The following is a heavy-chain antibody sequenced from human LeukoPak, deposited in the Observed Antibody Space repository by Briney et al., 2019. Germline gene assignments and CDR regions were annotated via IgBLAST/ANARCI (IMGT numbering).Heavy chain of an antibody. J-gene: IGHJ4*02. CDR1: GFTFDDYA. Sequence: GGALRLSCAASGFTFDDYAMHWVRQAPGKGLEWVSRISWNRGSIGYADSVKGRFTISRDNAKNSLYLQINSLTAEDTAFYYFAKDIAAATTYTFDYWGQGTLVTVSS. V-gene: IGHV3-9*01. D-gene: IGHD6-13*01. CDR3: AKDIAAATTYTFDY. CDR2: ISWNRGSI.